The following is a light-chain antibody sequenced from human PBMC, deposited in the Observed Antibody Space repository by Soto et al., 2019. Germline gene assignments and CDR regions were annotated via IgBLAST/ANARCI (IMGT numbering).Light chain of an antibody. CDR2: GNN. CDR3: QSYDSSLRGYV. CDR1: SSNLGAPYD. Sequence: QSALTQPPSVSGAPGQTVIISCSGSSSNLGAPYDVNWFRQLPGTVPRLLIYGNNNRPSGVPDRFSGSKSGTSASLAITGLQAEDEDDYYCQSYDSSLRGYVFGTGTKVTVL. V-gene: IGLV1-40*01. J-gene: IGLJ1*01.